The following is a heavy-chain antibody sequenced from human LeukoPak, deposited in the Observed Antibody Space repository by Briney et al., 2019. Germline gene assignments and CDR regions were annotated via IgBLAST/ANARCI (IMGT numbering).Heavy chain of an antibody. CDR3: ARDTYYSDSSLYQLDY. V-gene: IGHV4-39*07. CDR2: TYYSGST. CDR1: GVSISSTSYY. J-gene: IGHJ4*02. D-gene: IGHD3-22*01. Sequence: SETLSLTCSVSGVSISSTSYYWGWIRQPPGKGLEWIGSTYYSGSTYYNPSLKSRVTTSVDTSKNQFSLKLSSVTAADTAVYYCARDTYYSDSSLYQLDYWGQGTLVTVSS.